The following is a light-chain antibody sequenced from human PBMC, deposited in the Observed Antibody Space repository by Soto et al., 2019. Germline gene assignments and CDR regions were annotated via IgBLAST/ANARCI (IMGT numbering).Light chain of an antibody. CDR3: QQRSNWPPT. J-gene: IGKJ1*01. Sequence: EILMTQSPGTLALSPGERATLSCRASQSVSSRLAWYQQKPGQAPRLLIYDASNRATGIPARFGGSASGTDFTLTISTLEPEDFAVYYCQQRSNWPPTFGQGTKVDIK. CDR2: DAS. V-gene: IGKV3-11*01. CDR1: QSVSSR.